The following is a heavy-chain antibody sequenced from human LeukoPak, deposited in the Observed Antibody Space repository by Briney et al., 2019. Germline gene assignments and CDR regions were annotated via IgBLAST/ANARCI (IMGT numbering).Heavy chain of an antibody. D-gene: IGHD2-8*01. J-gene: IGHJ4*02. CDR1: GYTSTGYY. CDR2: INPNSGGT. CDR3: ARGRMVYANSFDY. V-gene: IGHV1-2*02. Sequence: GASVKVSCKASGYTSTGYYMHWVRQAPGQGLEWMGWINPNSGGTNYAQKFQGRVTMTRDTSISTAYMELSRLRSDDTAVYYCARGRMVYANSFDYWGQGTLVTVSS.